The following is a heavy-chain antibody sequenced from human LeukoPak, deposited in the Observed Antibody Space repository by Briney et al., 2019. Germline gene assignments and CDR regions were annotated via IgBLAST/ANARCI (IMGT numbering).Heavy chain of an antibody. V-gene: IGHV3-30*18. CDR3: AKDSLPGVWSGYLDY. Sequence: GRSLRLFCAASGFTFSSYGMHWVRQAPGKGLEWVAVISYDGSNKYYADSVKGRFTISRDNSKNTLYLQMNSLRAEDTAVYYCAKDSLPGVWSGYLDYWGQGTLVTVSS. J-gene: IGHJ4*02. CDR1: GFTFSSYG. D-gene: IGHD3-3*01. CDR2: ISYDGSNK.